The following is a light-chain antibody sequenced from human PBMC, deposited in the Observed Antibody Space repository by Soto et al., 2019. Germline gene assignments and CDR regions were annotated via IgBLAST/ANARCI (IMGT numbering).Light chain of an antibody. CDR3: SSYTSSSTRV. J-gene: IGLJ1*01. V-gene: IGLV2-14*01. CDR1: SSDVGRYNH. Sequence: QSVLTQPASVSGSPGQSITISCTGTSSDVGRYNHVSWYQQHPGKAPKLMIYEVSDRPSGVSNRFSGSKSGNTASLTISGLQAEDEADYYCSSYTSSSTRVFGTGTRSPS. CDR2: EVS.